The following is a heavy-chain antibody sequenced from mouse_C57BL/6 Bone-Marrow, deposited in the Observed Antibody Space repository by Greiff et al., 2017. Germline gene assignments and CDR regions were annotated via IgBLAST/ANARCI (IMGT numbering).Heavy chain of an antibody. CDR3: ARALYDGYYFDY. V-gene: IGHV1-81*01. CDR1: GYTFTSYG. D-gene: IGHD2-3*01. J-gene: IGHJ2*01. CDR2: IYPRSGNT. Sequence: QVQLQQSGAELARPGASVKLSCKASGYTFTSYGISWVKQRPGQGLEWIGEIYPRSGNTYYNEKFKGKATMTADKSSSTAYMELRSLTSEDSAVYFCARALYDGYYFDYWGQGTTLTVSS.